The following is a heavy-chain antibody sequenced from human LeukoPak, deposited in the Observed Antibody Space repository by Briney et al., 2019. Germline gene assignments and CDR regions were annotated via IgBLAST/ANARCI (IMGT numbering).Heavy chain of an antibody. Sequence: RPSETLSLTCAVYGGSFSGYYWSWIRQPPGKGLEWIGEINHSGSTNYNPSLKSRVTISVDTSKNQFSLKLSSVTAADTAVYYCARRKLRYCSSTSCPIDYWGQGTLVTVSS. CDR2: INHSGST. D-gene: IGHD2-2*01. J-gene: IGHJ4*02. V-gene: IGHV4-34*01. CDR3: ARRKLRYCSSTSCPIDY. CDR1: GGSFSGYY.